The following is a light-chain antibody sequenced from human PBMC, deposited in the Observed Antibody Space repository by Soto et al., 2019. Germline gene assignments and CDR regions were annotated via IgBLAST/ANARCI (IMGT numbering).Light chain of an antibody. J-gene: IGKJ5*01. V-gene: IGKV1-9*01. CDR1: QGISSY. CDR3: QQFNSYPIT. Sequence: DIQLTQSPSFLSASVGDRVTITCRASQGISSYLAWYQQKPGKAPKLLIYAASTLQSGVPSSFSGSGSGTEFTLTISSLQPEDFATYYCQQFNSYPITFGQGTRLEIK. CDR2: AAS.